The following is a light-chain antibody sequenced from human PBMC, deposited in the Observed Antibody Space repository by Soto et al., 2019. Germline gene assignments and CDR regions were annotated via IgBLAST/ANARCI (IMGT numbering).Light chain of an antibody. V-gene: IGLV3-21*04. Sequence: SSELTQPPSVSVDPGKTARITCGGNNIGSKSVQWYQQKPGQAPVLVIYYDSDRPSGIPERFSGSDSANTATLTISRVEAGDEADYYCQVWDSRSDHPVFGVGTKLTVL. CDR3: QVWDSRSDHPV. J-gene: IGLJ2*01. CDR2: YDS. CDR1: NIGSKS.